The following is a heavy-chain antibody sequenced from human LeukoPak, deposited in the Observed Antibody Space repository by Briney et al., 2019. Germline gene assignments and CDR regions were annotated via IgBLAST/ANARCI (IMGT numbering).Heavy chain of an antibody. J-gene: IGHJ6*03. V-gene: IGHV3-7*01. CDR1: GFTFSTYD. D-gene: IGHD2-2*02. CDR3: ATWGCSSTSCYMYYYYYKDV. Sequence: GGSLRLSCAASGFTFSTYDMHWVRQAAGKGLEWVANIKQDGSEKYYVDSVKGRFTISRDNAKNSLYLQMNSLRAEDTAVYYCATWGCSSTSCYMYYYYYKDVWGKGTTVSVSS. CDR2: IKQDGSEK.